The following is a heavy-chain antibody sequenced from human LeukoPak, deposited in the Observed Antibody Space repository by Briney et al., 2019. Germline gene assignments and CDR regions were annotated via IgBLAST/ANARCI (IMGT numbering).Heavy chain of an antibody. V-gene: IGHV4-4*07. J-gene: IGHJ4*02. CDR2: IYTSGST. CDR1: GGSISSYY. CDR3: ARGGYSYGYRHSPFDY. D-gene: IGHD5-18*01. Sequence: SETLSLTCTVSGGSISSYYWSWIRQPAGKGLEWIGRIYTSGSTNYNPSLKSRVTMSVDTSKNQFSLKLSSVTAADTAVYYCARGGYSYGYRHSPFDYWGQGTLVTVSS.